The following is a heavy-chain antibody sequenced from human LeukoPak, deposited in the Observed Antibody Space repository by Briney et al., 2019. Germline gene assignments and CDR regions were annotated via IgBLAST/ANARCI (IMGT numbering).Heavy chain of an antibody. CDR3: TRESRPLCPFAY. Sequence: PSETLSLTCTVSGGSISSYYWSWIRQPAGKGLEWIGRIYSSGSTNYNPSLKSRVTMSVDTSKNQFSLKVSSVTAADTAVYYCTRESRPLCPFAYWGQGVLVTVPS. J-gene: IGHJ4*02. D-gene: IGHD2-2*01. CDR1: GGSISSYY. V-gene: IGHV4-4*07. CDR2: IYSSGST.